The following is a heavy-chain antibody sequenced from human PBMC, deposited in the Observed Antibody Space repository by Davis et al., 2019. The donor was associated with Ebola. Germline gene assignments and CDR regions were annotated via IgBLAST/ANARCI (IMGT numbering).Heavy chain of an antibody. V-gene: IGHV3-21*01. CDR2: ISSDSDYI. CDR1: GFTFSTYS. Sequence: GESLKISCAASGFTFSTYSMTWVRQAPGKGLEWVSSISSDSDYIYYADSAKGRFTISRDNAKNSLYLQMNSLRAEDTAVYYCASGTYYYDSSGYYPLGYWGQGTLVTVSS. CDR3: ASGTYYYDSSGYYPLGY. D-gene: IGHD3-22*01. J-gene: IGHJ4*02.